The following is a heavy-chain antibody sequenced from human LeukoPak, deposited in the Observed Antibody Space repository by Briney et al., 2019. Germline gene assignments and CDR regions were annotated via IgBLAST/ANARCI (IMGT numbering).Heavy chain of an antibody. Sequence: SETLSLTCTVSGGSISPYSWSWIRQPPGKGLEWIGYIYYSGRTSYNTSLKGRVTISVDTSNNQFSLKLSSVTAADTAVYYCARAKYCGGDCYYYFDYWGQGTLVTASS. CDR1: GGSISPYS. D-gene: IGHD2-21*02. CDR2: IYYSGRT. CDR3: ARAKYCGGDCYYYFDY. V-gene: IGHV4-59*01. J-gene: IGHJ4*02.